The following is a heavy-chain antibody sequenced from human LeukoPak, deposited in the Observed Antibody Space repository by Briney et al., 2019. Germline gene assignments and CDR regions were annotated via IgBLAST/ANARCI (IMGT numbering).Heavy chain of an antibody. V-gene: IGHV3-30-3*02. CDR3: AKFTIGYCSSNTCSPY. J-gene: IGHJ4*02. CDR1: GFTFSSYA. D-gene: IGHD2-2*01. Sequence: GGSLRLSCAASGFTFSSYAMHWVRQAPGKGLEWVAVISYDGSNKYYADSVKGRFTTSRDNSKNTMYLQMNSLRVEDTAVYYCAKFTIGYCSSNTCSPYWGQGTLVTVSS. CDR2: ISYDGSNK.